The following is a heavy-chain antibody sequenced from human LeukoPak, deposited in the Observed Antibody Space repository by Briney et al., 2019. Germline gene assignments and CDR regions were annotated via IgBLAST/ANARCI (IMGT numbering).Heavy chain of an antibody. CDR2: ISSSSSYI. Sequence: GGSLRLSCAASGFTFSSYSMNWVRQAPGKGLEWVSSISSSSSYIYYADSVKGRFTISRDNAKNSLYLQMNSLRAEDTAVYYCARVNDMSRSWYEDWYFDYWGQGTLVTVSS. D-gene: IGHD6-13*01. CDR3: ARVNDMSRSWYEDWYFDY. V-gene: IGHV3-21*01. J-gene: IGHJ4*02. CDR1: GFTFSSYS.